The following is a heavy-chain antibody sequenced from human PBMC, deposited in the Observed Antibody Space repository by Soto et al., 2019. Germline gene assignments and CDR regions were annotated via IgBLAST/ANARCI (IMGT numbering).Heavy chain of an antibody. CDR1: GSSFTSYW. J-gene: IGHJ4*02. D-gene: IGHD3-22*01. Sequence: GESLKISCKGSGSSFTSYWIGWVRQMPGKGLEWMGIIYPGDSDTRYSPSFQGQVTISADKSISTAYLQWSSLKASDTAMYYCARLTYYYDSSGYYGPFDYRGQGALVTVSS. CDR3: ARLTYYYDSSGYYGPFDY. V-gene: IGHV5-51*01. CDR2: IYPGDSDT.